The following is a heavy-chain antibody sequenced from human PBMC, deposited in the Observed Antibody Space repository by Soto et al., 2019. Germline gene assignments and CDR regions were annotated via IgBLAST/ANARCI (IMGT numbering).Heavy chain of an antibody. Sequence: PGESLKISCTGFGYTFTTFWISWVGQMPWKGLEWMGRIDPGDTYATYSPAFQGHVTISADKATSTAYLQWSSLKASDTAMYFCARIYCTTTTCDSWFDPWGQGTLVTVSS. J-gene: IGHJ5*02. CDR3: ARIYCTTTTCDSWFDP. V-gene: IGHV5-10-1*01. CDR2: IDPGDTYA. D-gene: IGHD2-2*01. CDR1: GYTFTTFW.